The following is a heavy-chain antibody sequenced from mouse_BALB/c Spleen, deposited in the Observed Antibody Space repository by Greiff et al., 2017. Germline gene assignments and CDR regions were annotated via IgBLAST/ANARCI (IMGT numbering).Heavy chain of an antibody. CDR3: ARRGMITTPYWYFDV. V-gene: IGHV5-6-5*01. CDR2: ISSGGST. Sequence: EVQRVESGGGLVKPGGSLKLSCAASGFTFSSYAMSWVRQTPEKRLEWVASISSGGSTYYPDSVKGRFTISRDNARNILYLQMSSLRSEDTAMYYCARRGMITTPYWYFDVWGAGTTVTVSS. CDR1: GFTFSSYA. D-gene: IGHD2-4*01. J-gene: IGHJ1*01.